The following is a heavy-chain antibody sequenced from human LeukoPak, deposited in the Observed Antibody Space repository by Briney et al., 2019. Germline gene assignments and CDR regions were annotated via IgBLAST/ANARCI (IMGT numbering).Heavy chain of an antibody. CDR1: GYTFTAFY. D-gene: IGHD6-13*01. J-gene: IGHJ5*02. Sequence: GASVKVSCKASGYTFTAFYMHWVRQAPGQGLEWMGWINPNSGATNYAQKFQGRVTMTRDTSISTAYMELSRLRSDDTAVYYCVRAHLIAAAGYNWFDPWGQGTLVTVSS. CDR2: INPNSGAT. V-gene: IGHV1-2*02. CDR3: VRAHLIAAAGYNWFDP.